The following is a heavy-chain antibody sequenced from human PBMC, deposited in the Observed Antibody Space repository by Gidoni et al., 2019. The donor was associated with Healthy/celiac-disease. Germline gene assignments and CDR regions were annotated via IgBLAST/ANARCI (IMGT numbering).Heavy chain of an antibody. CDR2: TRNKANSYTT. CDR3: ARVGRFGEYSYYYYGMDV. D-gene: IGHD3-10*01. CDR1: GFTFSDHY. J-gene: IGHJ6*02. Sequence: EVQLVESGGGLVQPGGSLRLSCAASGFTFSDHYMDWVRQAPGKGLEWVGRTRNKANSYTTEYAASVKGRFTISRDDSKNSLYLQMNSLKTEDTAVYYCARVGRFGEYSYYYYGMDVWGQGTTVTVSS. V-gene: IGHV3-72*01.